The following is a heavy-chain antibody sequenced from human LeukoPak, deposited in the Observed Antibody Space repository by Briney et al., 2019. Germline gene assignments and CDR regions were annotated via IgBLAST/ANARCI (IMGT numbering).Heavy chain of an antibody. D-gene: IGHD1-26*01. V-gene: IGHV4-59*01. CDR2: IYYSGST. CDR3: ARVISGSYYLFDY. Sequence: PSETLSLTCTVSGGSISSYYWSWTRQPPGKGLEWIGYIYYSGSTNYNPSLKSRVTISVDTSKNQFSLKLSSVTAADTAVYYCARVISGSYYLFDYRGQGTLVTVSS. J-gene: IGHJ4*02. CDR1: GGSISSYY.